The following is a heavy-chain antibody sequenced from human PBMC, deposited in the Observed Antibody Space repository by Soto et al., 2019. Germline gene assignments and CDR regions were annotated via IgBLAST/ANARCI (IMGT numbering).Heavy chain of an antibody. CDR3: AREITMVRGVIMGMDV. CDR2: ISAYNGNT. CDR1: GYTFTCYG. J-gene: IGHJ6*02. V-gene: IGHV1-18*01. D-gene: IGHD3-10*01. Sequence: ASVKVSCKASGYTFTCYGISWVRQAPGQGLEWMGWISAYNGNTNYAQKLQGRVTMTTDTSTSTAYMELRSLRSDDTAVYYCAREITMVRGVIMGMDVWGQGTTVTVSS.